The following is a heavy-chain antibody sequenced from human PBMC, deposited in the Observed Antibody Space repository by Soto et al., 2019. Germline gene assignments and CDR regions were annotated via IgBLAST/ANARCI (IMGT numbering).Heavy chain of an antibody. J-gene: IGHJ5*02. CDR2: ISGSGGST. CDR3: AKDGDYYDSSGYYYGLVWFDP. Sequence: PGGSLRLSCAASGFTFSSYAMSWVRQAPGKGLEWVSAISGSGGSTYYADSVKGRFTISRDNSKNTLYLQMNSLRAEDTAVYYCAKDGDYYDSSGYYYGLVWFDPWGQGTLVTVSS. D-gene: IGHD3-22*01. V-gene: IGHV3-23*01. CDR1: GFTFSSYA.